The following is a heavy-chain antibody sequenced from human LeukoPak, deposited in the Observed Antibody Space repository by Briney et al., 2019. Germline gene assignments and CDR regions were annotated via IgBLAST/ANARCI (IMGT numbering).Heavy chain of an antibody. V-gene: IGHV4-59*08. CDR2: ILDTGNT. CDR1: GGSMCGFY. CDR3: ARHYVSKNYFEF. D-gene: IGHD3-10*02. J-gene: IGHJ4*02. Sequence: SETLSLTCAVSGGSMCGFYWSWIRQTPGTGLEWMGYILDTGNTRYNPSLGSRIAISVDTSRNQFSLNLNSLTATDTAVYFCARHYVSKNYFEFWGQGILVSVSS.